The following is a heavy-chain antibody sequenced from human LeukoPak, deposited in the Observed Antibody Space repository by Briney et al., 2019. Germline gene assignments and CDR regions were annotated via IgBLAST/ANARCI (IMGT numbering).Heavy chain of an antibody. Sequence: PGGSLRLSCAASGFTFSSYSMNWVRQAPGKGLEWVSSISSGQNYIYYADSVKGRFAISRDNAKNSLFLQMNTLRAEDTAVYYCARTARSGDIRGQGTLVTVSS. V-gene: IGHV3-21*01. D-gene: IGHD1-1*01. CDR1: GFTFSSYS. CDR3: ARTARSGDI. CDR2: ISSGQNYI. J-gene: IGHJ4*02.